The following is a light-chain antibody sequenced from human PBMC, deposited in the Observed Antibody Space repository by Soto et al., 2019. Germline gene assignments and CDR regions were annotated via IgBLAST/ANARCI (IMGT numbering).Light chain of an antibody. Sequence: DIVMTQSPDSLAVSLGERTTINCKSSQSVLYSSNDKNYLAWYQLKPGQPPKLLIYWASTRESGVPDRFSGSGSGTDFTLTISSLQAEDVAVYYCQQYYSTPWTFGQVTKVEIK. CDR1: QSVLYSSNDKNY. CDR2: WAS. CDR3: QQYYSTPWT. V-gene: IGKV4-1*01. J-gene: IGKJ1*01.